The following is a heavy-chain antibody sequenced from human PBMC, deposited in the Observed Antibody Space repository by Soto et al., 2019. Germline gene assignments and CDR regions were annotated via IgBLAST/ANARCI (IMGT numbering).Heavy chain of an antibody. V-gene: IGHV1-69*01. Sequence: QVQLVQSGAEMKKPGSSVKVSCKVSGDSFSSYAISWVRQAPGEGLEWVGGIIPIFETANYAPNFQGRVTITAVESTTTAYLEVTRLRPQDTAVFYCAASDSSSWQHDYWGQGTLITVSS. CDR1: GDSFSSYA. D-gene: IGHD6-13*01. CDR3: AASDSSSWQHDY. CDR2: IIPIFETA. J-gene: IGHJ4*02.